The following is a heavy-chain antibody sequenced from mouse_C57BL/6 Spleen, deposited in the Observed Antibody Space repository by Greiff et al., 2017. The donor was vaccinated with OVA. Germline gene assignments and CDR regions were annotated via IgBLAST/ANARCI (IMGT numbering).Heavy chain of an antibody. J-gene: IGHJ2*01. CDR3: AKGVYEHDEGFDY. CDR2: IYPGDGDT. CDR1: GYAFSSYW. Sequence: VQLQQSGAELVKPGASVKISCKASGYAFSSYWMNWVKQRPGKGLEWIGQIYPGDGDTNYNGKFKGKATLTADKSSSTAYMQLSSLTSEDSAVYFCAKGVYEHDEGFDYWGQGTTLTVSS. V-gene: IGHV1-80*01. D-gene: IGHD2-4*01.